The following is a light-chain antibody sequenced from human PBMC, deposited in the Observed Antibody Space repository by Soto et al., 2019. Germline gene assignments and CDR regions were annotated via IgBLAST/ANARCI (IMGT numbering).Light chain of an antibody. CDR1: LSLVYSDGNTS. CDR3: MQSTHWPLT. Sequence: DVALTQSPLPLPATLGQPASISCRSSLSLVYSDGNTSLNWFQQRPGQAPRRLIYQVSNRDSGVPDRFSGSGSGTDFTLEISRVEAEDVGVYFCMQSTHWPLTFGGGTKVDIK. J-gene: IGKJ4*01. CDR2: QVS. V-gene: IGKV2-30*01.